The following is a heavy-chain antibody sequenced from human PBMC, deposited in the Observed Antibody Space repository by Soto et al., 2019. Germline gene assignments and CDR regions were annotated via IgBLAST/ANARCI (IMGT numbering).Heavy chain of an antibody. CDR3: ARVGSSGWSPDY. J-gene: IGHJ4*02. Sequence: PSETLSLTXSVSGGSMSGHYWTWIRQSPGKGLEWIGYIFYSGSTNYNPSLKSRVTISVDTSKNQFSLKMSSVTAADTAVYYCARVGSSGWSPDYWGRGTLVTVSS. CDR2: IFYSGST. D-gene: IGHD6-19*01. V-gene: IGHV4-59*11. CDR1: GGSMSGHY.